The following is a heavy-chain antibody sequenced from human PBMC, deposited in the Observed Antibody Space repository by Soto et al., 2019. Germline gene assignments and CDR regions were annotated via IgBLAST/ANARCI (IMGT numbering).Heavy chain of an antibody. J-gene: IGHJ6*02. Sequence: ASVKVSCKASGYTFTSYYMHWVRQAPGQGLEWMGIINPSGGSTSYAQKFQGRVTMTRDTSTSTVYMELSSLRSEDTAVYYCARVRPSGFGMDVWGQGTTVTLSS. CDR2: INPSGGST. CDR3: ARVRPSGFGMDV. CDR1: GYTFTSYY. D-gene: IGHD6-25*01. V-gene: IGHV1-46*01.